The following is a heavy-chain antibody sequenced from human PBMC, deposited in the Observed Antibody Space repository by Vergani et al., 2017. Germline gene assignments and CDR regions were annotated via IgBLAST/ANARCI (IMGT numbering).Heavy chain of an antibody. CDR1: GGSFSGYY. CDR3: ARGRVGSSSWYGRLPDY. V-gene: IGHV4-34*01. D-gene: IGHD6-13*01. J-gene: IGHJ4*02. CDR2: INHSGST. Sequence: QVQLQQWGAGLLKPSETLSLTCAVYGGSFSGYYWSWIRQPPGKGLEWIGEINHSGSTNYNPSLKSRVTISVDTSKNQFSLKLSSVTAADTAVYYWARGRVGSSSWYGRLPDYWGQGTLVTVSS.